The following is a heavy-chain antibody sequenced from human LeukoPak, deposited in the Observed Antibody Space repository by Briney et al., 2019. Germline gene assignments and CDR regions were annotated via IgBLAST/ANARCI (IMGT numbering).Heavy chain of an antibody. V-gene: IGHV1-46*01. CDR1: GYTFTSYY. CDR3: ARGLELGHTVTTSAALDY. CDR2: INPSGGST. Sequence: GASVKVSCKASGYTFTSYYMHWVRQAPGQGLEWMGIINPSGGSTSYAQKFQGRVTMTRDMSTSTVYMELSSLRSEDTAVYYCARGLELGHTVTTSAALDYWGQGTLVTVSS. D-gene: IGHD4-17*01. J-gene: IGHJ4*02.